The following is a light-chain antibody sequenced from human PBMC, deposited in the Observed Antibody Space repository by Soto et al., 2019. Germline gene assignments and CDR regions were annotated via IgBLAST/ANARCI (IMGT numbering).Light chain of an antibody. Sequence: SVLTQPPSVSGAPGQRVTISCTGSSSNIGAGYDVHWYQQLPGTAPKLLIYGNSNRPSGVPDRFSGSKSGTSASLAITGLQAEDEADYYCQSYHSSLSGYVFGTGTKVTVL. CDR1: SSNIGAGYD. V-gene: IGLV1-40*01. CDR3: QSYHSSLSGYV. J-gene: IGLJ1*01. CDR2: GNS.